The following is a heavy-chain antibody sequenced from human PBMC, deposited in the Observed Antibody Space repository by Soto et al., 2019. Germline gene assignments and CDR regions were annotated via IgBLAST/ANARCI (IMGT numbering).Heavy chain of an antibody. V-gene: IGHV1-69*06. CDR3: ARDSGGYSGYVWGKWFDP. CDR1: GGTFSSYA. D-gene: IGHD3-16*01. CDR2: IIPIFGTA. Sequence: ASVKVSCKASGGTFSSYAISWVRQAPGQGLEWMGGIIPIFGTANYAQKFQGRVTITADKSTSTAYMELSSLRSEDTAVYYCARDSGGYSGYVWGKWFDPWGQGTLVTVSS. J-gene: IGHJ5*02.